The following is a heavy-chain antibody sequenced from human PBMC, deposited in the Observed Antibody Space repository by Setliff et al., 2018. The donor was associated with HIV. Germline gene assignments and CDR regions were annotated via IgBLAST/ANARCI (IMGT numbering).Heavy chain of an antibody. CDR3: VRGYYYDKTGYGTFDI. CDR2: MSAYSGDT. V-gene: IGHV1-18*04. D-gene: IGHD3-22*01. J-gene: IGHJ3*02. CDR1: GYTFTAYG. Sequence: ASVKVSCKAYGYTFTAYGITWVRQAPGQGLEWMGWMSAYSGDTKYAQKIQGRVNMTRDTSTDTAYVELRSLRFDDTALYYCVRGYYYDKTGYGTFDIWGQGTVVTVSS.